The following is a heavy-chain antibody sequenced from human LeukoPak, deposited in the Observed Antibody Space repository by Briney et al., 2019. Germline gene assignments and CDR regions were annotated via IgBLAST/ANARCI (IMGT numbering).Heavy chain of an antibody. CDR2: INHSGST. D-gene: IGHD4-17*01. J-gene: IGHJ4*02. V-gene: IGHV4-34*01. CDR1: GGSFSGYY. CDR3: ARGRLGRLRFPYYFDY. Sequence: SETLSLTCAVYGGSFSGYYWSWIRQPPGKGLEWIGEINHSGSTNYNPSLKSRVTISVDTSKNQFSLKLSSVTAADTAVYYCARGRLGRLRFPYYFDYWGQGTLVTVSS.